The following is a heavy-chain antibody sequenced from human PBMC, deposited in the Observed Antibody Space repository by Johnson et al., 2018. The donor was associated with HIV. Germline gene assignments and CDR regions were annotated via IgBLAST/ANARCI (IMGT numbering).Heavy chain of an antibody. Sequence: VQLVESGGGLVQPGGSLRLSCAASGFTFSSYDMHWVRQATGKGLEWVSAIGTAGDTYYPGSVKGRFTISRENAKNSLHLQMNSLRAEDTAVYYCAREATYYDYVWGSYAFDIWGQGTMVIVSS. CDR1: GFTFSSYD. CDR2: IGTAGDT. CDR3: AREATYYDYVWGSYAFDI. J-gene: IGHJ3*02. D-gene: IGHD3-16*01. V-gene: IGHV3-13*01.